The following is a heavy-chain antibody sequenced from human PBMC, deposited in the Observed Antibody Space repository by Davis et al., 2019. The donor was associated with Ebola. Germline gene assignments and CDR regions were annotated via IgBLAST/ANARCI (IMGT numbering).Heavy chain of an antibody. D-gene: IGHD6-13*01. Sequence: SVKVSCKASGYTFTSYGISWVRQAPGQGLEWMGGIIPIFGTANYAQKFQGRVTITADESTSTAYMELSSLRSEDTAVYYCARGPSAAARDWFDPWGQGTLVTVSS. J-gene: IGHJ5*02. V-gene: IGHV1-69*13. CDR3: ARGPSAAARDWFDP. CDR2: IIPIFGTA. CDR1: GYTFTSYG.